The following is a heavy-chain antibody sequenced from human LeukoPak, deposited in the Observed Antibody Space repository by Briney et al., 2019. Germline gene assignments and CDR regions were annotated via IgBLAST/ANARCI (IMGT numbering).Heavy chain of an antibody. V-gene: IGHV3-48*03. Sequence: GGSLRLSCTAAGFTFSSHEMNWVRQAPGKGLEWLSYISSGGSTIYYPDSMKGRFSISRDNAKNSLFLQMNSLRAEDTAVYYCARGGYCSSSICYYFNAFDIWGQGTMVTVSS. D-gene: IGHD2-2*01. CDR1: GFTFSSHE. CDR2: ISSGGSTI. CDR3: ARGGYCSSSICYYFNAFDI. J-gene: IGHJ3*02.